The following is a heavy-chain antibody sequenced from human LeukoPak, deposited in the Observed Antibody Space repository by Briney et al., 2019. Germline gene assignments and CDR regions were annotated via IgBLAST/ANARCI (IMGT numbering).Heavy chain of an antibody. J-gene: IGHJ3*01. CDR1: GFTSSDYY. CDR3: ARVAYYDSRAQDV. Sequence: GGSLRLSCAASGFTSSDYYMSWIRQAPGKGLEWVSYISSSGSTIYYADSVKGRFTISRDNAKNSLYLQMNSLRAEDTAVYYCARVAYYDSRAQDVWGQGTMVTVSS. CDR2: ISSSGSTI. V-gene: IGHV3-11*04. D-gene: IGHD3-22*01.